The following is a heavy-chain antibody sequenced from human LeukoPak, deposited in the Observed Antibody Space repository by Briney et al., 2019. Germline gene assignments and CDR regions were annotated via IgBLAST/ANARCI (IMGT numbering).Heavy chain of an antibody. CDR3: ARVYYYYYMDV. Sequence: GGSLRLSCAASGFTFSNYWMHWVRQAPGTGLVRVSRISSDGTNTYYADSVKGRFSISRDNAKNTLYLQMNSLRAEDTAMYYCARVYYYYYMDVWGKGTTVTVSS. V-gene: IGHV3-74*01. CDR2: ISSDGTNT. CDR1: GFTFSNYW. J-gene: IGHJ6*03.